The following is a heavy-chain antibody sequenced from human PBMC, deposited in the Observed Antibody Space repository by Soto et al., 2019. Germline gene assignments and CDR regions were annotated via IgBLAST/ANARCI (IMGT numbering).Heavy chain of an antibody. CDR1: GYTFTSYG. CDR2: ISAYNGNT. D-gene: IGHD3-10*01. V-gene: IGHV1-18*01. CDR3: ARGIRITMVRGVISNSFDY. Sequence: GASVKVSCKASGYTFTSYGISWVRQAPGQGLEWMGWISAYNGNTNYAQKLQGRVTMTTDTSTSTAYMELRSLRSDDTAVYYCARGIRITMVRGVISNSFDYWGQGTLVTVSS. J-gene: IGHJ4*02.